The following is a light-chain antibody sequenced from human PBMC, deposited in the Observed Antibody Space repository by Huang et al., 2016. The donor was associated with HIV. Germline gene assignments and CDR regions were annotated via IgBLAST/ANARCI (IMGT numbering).Light chain of an antibody. CDR1: QKISRY. CDR2: AAI. Sequence: DIQMTQSPSSLSAFIGDIVIISCRASQKISRYLKWYQQKPGKAPKLLIYAAISLQGGVPSTFSGSGSGTDFTLTITNLQPEDSATYYCQQSDRTPRTFGQGTKLEIK. CDR3: QQSDRTPRT. J-gene: IGKJ2*01. V-gene: IGKV1-39*01.